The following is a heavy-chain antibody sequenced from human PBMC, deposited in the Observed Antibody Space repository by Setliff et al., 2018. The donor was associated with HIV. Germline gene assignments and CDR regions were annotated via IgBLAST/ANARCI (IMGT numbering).Heavy chain of an antibody. D-gene: IGHD3-22*01. CDR3: ASVGDAYYDNRAFDAFDI. Sequence: SETLSLTCSVSGDSISTGTYYWGWIRQPPGKGLEWIGSVSYSGSTLYNPSLKSRVTISVDTSKNQFSLKLTSVTAADTAVYYCASVGDAYYDNRAFDAFDIWGQGTLVTVSS. CDR1: GDSISTGTYY. CDR2: VSYSGST. J-gene: IGHJ3*02. V-gene: IGHV4-39*07.